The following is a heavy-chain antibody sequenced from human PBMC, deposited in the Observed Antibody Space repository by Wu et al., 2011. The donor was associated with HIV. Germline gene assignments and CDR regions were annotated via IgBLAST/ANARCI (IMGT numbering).Heavy chain of an antibody. Sequence: QVQVVQSGAEVKKPGASVKVSCKASGYTFTRYDINWVRQATGQGLEWVGGIIPLFGRANKAQKFQGRVTITADRSTSTAYLELSSLRSEDTAVYYCARVAVDLNHNYYHYYMDVWGKGTTVTVS. J-gene: IGHJ6*03. CDR3: ARVAVDLNHNYYHYYMDV. CDR2: IIPLFGRA. D-gene: IGHD3-10*01. V-gene: IGHV1-69*06. CDR1: GYTFTRYD.